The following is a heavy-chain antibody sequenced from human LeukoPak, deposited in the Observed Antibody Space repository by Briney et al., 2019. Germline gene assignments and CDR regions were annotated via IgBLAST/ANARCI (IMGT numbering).Heavy chain of an antibody. D-gene: IGHD3-22*01. CDR3: ARGGSGYYPIDY. CDR2: IYSGGRT. V-gene: IGHV3-53*01. J-gene: IGHJ4*02. Sequence: LSGGSLRLSCAASGFTVSSNYMSWVRQAPGKGLEWVSVIYSGGRTYYADSVKGRFTISRDNSKNTLYLQMSSLRAEDTAVYYCARGGSGYYPIDYWGQGTLVTVSS. CDR1: GFTVSSNY.